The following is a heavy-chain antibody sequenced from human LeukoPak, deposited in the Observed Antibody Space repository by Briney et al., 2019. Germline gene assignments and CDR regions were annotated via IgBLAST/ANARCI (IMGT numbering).Heavy chain of an antibody. CDR2: IYDSGST. D-gene: IGHD1-26*01. Sequence: PSETVSLTCTVSGGSISSFHWSWTRQPPGKGLEHIGNIYDSGSTYYNPSLKSRVTISVDTSKNQFSLKLSSVTAADTAVYYCARTYSGMSYYFNCWSQGTLVTVSS. CDR1: GGSISSFH. V-gene: IGHV4-59*01. J-gene: IGHJ4*02. CDR3: ARTYSGMSYYFNC.